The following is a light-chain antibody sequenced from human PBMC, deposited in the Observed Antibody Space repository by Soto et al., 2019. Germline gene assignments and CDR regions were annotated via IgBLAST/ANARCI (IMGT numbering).Light chain of an antibody. CDR3: QQYGSSPLT. CDR1: QSVSSY. Sequence: EIVLTQFPATLSLSPGDGATLSCRASQSVSSYLAWYQQKRGQAPRLLIYDSSNRATGIPARFSGSGSGTDFSLIISSLEPEDFAVYYCQQYGSSPLTFGGGTKVEIK. V-gene: IGKV3-11*01. CDR2: DSS. J-gene: IGKJ4*01.